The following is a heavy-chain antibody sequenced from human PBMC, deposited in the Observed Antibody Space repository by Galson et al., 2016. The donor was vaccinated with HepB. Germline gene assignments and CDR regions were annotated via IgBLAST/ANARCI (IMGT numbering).Heavy chain of an antibody. CDR1: GFTFSSYP. J-gene: IGHJ6*04. CDR3: AKVLSVTRHNWYGMHV. V-gene: IGHV3-23*01. D-gene: IGHD4-17*01. Sequence: SLRLSCAASGFTFSSYPMVWVRQAPGKRPEAVSGISDNADRTYYIDSVKGRFTISRDNANNLLYLQIDNLGVDDTAVFYCAKVLSVTRHNWYGMHVWGKGTTVTVSS. CDR2: ISDNADRT.